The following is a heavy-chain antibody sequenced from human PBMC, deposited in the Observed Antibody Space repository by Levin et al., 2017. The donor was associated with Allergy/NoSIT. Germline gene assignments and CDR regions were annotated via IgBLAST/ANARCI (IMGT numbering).Heavy chain of an antibody. V-gene: IGHV1-69*01. J-gene: IGHJ6*02. D-gene: IGHD6-19*01. CDR2: IIPIFGTA. Sequence: KISCQASGGTFSSYAISWVRQAPGQGLEWMGGIIPIFGTANYAQKFQGRVTITADESTSTAYMELSSLRSEDTAVYYCARDLFSSGWGDYLSMDVWGQGTTVTVSS. CDR1: GGTFSSYA. CDR3: ARDLFSSGWGDYLSMDV.